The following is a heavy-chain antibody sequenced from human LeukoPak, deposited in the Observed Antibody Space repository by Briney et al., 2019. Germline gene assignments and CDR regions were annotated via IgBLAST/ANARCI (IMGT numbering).Heavy chain of an antibody. Sequence: ASVEVFCKASGYTFTSYGISWGRQAPGQRLEGMGWISAYNGNTNYAQKLQGRVTMITDTSTSTAYMELRSLRSDDTAVYYCARVPEDIVVVPAALPDYWGQGTLVTVSS. D-gene: IGHD2-2*01. CDR1: GYTFTSYG. J-gene: IGHJ4*02. CDR3: ARVPEDIVVVPAALPDY. CDR2: ISAYNGNT. V-gene: IGHV1-18*01.